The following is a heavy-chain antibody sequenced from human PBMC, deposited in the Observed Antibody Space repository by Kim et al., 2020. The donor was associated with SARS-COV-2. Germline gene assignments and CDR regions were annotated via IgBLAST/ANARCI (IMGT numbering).Heavy chain of an antibody. CDR2: INPNSGGT. D-gene: IGHD5-12*01. V-gene: IGHV1-2*05. J-gene: IGHJ4*01. CDR1: GYTFTGYY. Sequence: ASVKVSCKASGYTFTGYYLHWVRQAPGQGLEWMGRINPNSGGTNYAQKFPGRVTMTMDTSISTAYLELSRLRSDDTVVYYCAREGEDYDYVYWGQEPWSPSPQ. CDR3: AREGEDYDYVY.